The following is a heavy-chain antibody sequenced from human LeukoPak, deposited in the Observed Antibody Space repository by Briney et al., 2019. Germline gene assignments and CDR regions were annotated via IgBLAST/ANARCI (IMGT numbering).Heavy chain of an antibody. V-gene: IGHV1-3*01. D-gene: IGHD6-13*01. CDR2: INAGNGNT. J-gene: IGHJ4*02. Sequence: ASVKVSCKASGYTFTNYVMHWVRQAPGQGLEWMGWINAGNGNTKYSQKFQGRVTITRDTSASTAYMELSSLRSEDTAVFYCARLYDSSWYLDYWGQGTLVTVSS. CDR3: ARLYDSSWYLDY. CDR1: GYTFTNYV.